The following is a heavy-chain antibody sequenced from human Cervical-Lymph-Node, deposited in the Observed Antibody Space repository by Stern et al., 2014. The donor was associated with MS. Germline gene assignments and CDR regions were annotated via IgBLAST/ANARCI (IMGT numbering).Heavy chain of an antibody. D-gene: IGHD4-17*01. CDR1: GGSISSGGYS. CDR3: ARSSTVTPNAFDI. V-gene: IGHV4-30-2*01. J-gene: IGHJ3*02. CDR2: IYHSGST. Sequence: QLQLQESGSGLVKPSQTLSLTCAVSGGSISSGGYSWSCLRPPPGKGLEWTVYIYHSGSTYSNPSLNRRTIISDDKSKNQFPLTLSSVTAAGAAVYYCARSSTVTPNAFDIWGQGTMVTVSS.